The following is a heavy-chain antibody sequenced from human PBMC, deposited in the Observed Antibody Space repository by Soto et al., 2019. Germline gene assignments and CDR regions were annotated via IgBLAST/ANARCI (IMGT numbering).Heavy chain of an antibody. J-gene: IGHJ3*01. V-gene: IGHV3-13*05. D-gene: IGHD1-26*01. CDR1: VFTLSSYD. Sequence: PVGSLRLSSSASVFTLSSYDMDWVRQSTLKGLEWVSAIGTAGDPYYPGSVKGRFTISRENAKNSLYLQMNSLRAADTAVHFCARVFRGVGARASAAFDLWGQGKLVTVSS. CDR3: ARVFRGVGARASAAFDL. CDR2: IGTAGDP.